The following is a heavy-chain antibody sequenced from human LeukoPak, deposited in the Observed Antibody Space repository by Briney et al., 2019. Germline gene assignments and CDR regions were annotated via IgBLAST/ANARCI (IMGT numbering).Heavy chain of an antibody. J-gene: IGHJ6*03. CDR1: GFTFSSYG. Sequence: GGSLRLSCAASGFTFSSYGMHWVRQAPGKGLEWVAVIWYDGSNKYYADSVEGRFTISRDNSKNTLYLQMNSLRAEDTAVYYCARDSSYYYYMDVWGKGTTVTVSS. CDR2: IWYDGSNK. V-gene: IGHV3-33*01. CDR3: ARDSSYYYYMDV.